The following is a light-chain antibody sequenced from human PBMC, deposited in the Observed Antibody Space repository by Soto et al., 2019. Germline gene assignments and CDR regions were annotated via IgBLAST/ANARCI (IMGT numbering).Light chain of an antibody. V-gene: IGKV1-39*01. CDR3: QQSYRSPFN. J-gene: IGKJ3*01. Sequence: DIQMTQSPLSLSASVGESVTITCRASQNITNFLNWYQQKPGKPPRLLIFGTSNLQSGVPSRFRGSRSQTDFSLTISGLQPDDFATYICQQSYRSPFNFGPGTRVA. CDR2: GTS. CDR1: QNITNF.